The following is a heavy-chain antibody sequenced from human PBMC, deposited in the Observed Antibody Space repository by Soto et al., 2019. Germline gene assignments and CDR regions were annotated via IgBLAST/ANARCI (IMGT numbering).Heavy chain of an antibody. V-gene: IGHV3-15*01. CDR1: GFTFKNAW. CDR3: TTDLPWSCGALVY. CDR2: IKSETNGGTI. Sequence: GGSLRLSCAVSGFTFKNAWMTWVRQAPGKGLEWVGRIKSETNGGTIDYATPVKGRFTISRDDSKNTLYLQMNSLKTEDTAVYYCTTDLPWSCGALVYWGQGTLVTVSS. D-gene: IGHD2-21*01. J-gene: IGHJ4*02.